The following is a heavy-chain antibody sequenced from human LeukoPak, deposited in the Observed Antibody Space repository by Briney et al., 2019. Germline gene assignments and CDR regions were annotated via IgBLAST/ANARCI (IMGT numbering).Heavy chain of an antibody. CDR2: IYYSGST. J-gene: IGHJ4*02. CDR3: ARGNYGSGSYYFGISSPVVDY. CDR1: GGSISSGAYY. V-gene: IGHV4-30-4*01. D-gene: IGHD3-10*01. Sequence: SQTLSLTCTVSGGSISSGAYYWSWIRQPPGKGLEWIGYIYYSGSTDYNPSLKSRVTISVDTSKKQFSLKLSSVTAADTAVYYCARGNYGSGSYYFGISSPVVDYWGQGTLVTVSS.